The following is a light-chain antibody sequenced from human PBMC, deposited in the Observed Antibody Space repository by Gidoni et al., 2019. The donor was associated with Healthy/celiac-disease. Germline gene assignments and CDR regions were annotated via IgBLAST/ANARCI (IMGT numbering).Light chain of an antibody. Sequence: SSVLTQPPSVSVAPGKTARITCGGNNLGSKSVHWDQQKPGQAPVLVIYYDSDRPSGIPERFSGSNSGNTATLTISRVEAGDEADYYCQVWDSSSDHWVFGGGTKLTVL. CDR2: YDS. V-gene: IGLV3-21*04. CDR1: NLGSKS. CDR3: QVWDSSSDHWV. J-gene: IGLJ3*02.